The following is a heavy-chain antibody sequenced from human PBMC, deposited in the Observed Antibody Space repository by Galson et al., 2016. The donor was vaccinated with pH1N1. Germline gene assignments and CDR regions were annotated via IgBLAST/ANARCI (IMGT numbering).Heavy chain of an antibody. CDR2: IDPESGGT. Sequence: SVKVSFKASGYTFTFYYFHWVRQAPGQGLEWMGIIDPESGGTNYNQKFQGRVTMTRDTSTSTVYMELSTLTSEDTAMYYCVGIKGGALDIWGQGTKVIVSS. J-gene: IGHJ3*02. V-gene: IGHV1-46*01. D-gene: IGHD3-16*01. CDR3: VGIKGGALDI. CDR1: GYTFTFYY.